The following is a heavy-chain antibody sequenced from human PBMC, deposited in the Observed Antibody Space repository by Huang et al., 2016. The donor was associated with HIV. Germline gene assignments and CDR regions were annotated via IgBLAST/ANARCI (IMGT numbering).Heavy chain of an antibody. CDR2: FNGKCGST. CDR1: GFTFSPYA. J-gene: IGHJ5*02. Sequence: EVHLLESGGGLVQPGGSLRLSCAASGFTFSPYALTWVRQGPGRGLEWGSTFNGKCGSTYYADSVRGRFAISRDNSKNTLYLQMDSLRAEDTAVYYCAKDLHLHWFDPWGQGTLVTVSS. V-gene: IGHV3-23*01. CDR3: AKDLHLHWFDP.